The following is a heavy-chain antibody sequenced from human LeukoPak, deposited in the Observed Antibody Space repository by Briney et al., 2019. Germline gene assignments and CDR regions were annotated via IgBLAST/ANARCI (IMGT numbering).Heavy chain of an antibody. Sequence: GGSLRLSCTASGFTFSEFWMSWIRQAPGKGLEWVANIKEDEMYYLDSVKGRFTISRDNAKNSLYLQMNSLRVEDTATYYCARSVVAIPGEARGQGTLVTVSS. CDR2: IKEDEM. D-gene: IGHD2-21*01. CDR3: ARSVVAIPGEA. CDR1: GFTFSEFW. J-gene: IGHJ4*02. V-gene: IGHV3-7*01.